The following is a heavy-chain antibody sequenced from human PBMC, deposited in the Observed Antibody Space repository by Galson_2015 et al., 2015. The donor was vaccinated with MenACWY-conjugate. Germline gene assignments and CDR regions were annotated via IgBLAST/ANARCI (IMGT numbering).Heavy chain of an antibody. CDR1: GFTFSSYW. CDR2: IKHDGSGK. D-gene: IGHD6-19*01. J-gene: IGHJ3*01. CDR3: ARAKEQWLSKTVDL. Sequence: SLRLSCAASGFTFSSYWMGWVRQAPGKGLEWVGNIKHDGSGKYYVDAVKGRFIISRDNSKNSVYLQMDSLRVEDTAVYYCARAKEQWLSKTVDLWGQGTMVTVSS. V-gene: IGHV3-7*01.